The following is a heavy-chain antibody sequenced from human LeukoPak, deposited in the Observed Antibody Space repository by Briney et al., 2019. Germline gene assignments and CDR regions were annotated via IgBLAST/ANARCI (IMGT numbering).Heavy chain of an antibody. J-gene: IGHJ6*02. D-gene: IGHD5-18*01. CDR2: IYYSGST. CDR3: ARRDTAMVMDV. Sequence: SETLSLTCTVSGGSISSYYWSWIRQPPGKGLEWIGYIYYSGSTNYNPSLKSRVTISVDTSKNQFSLKLSSVTAADTAVYYCARRDTAMVMDVWGQGTTVTVSS. CDR1: GGSISSYY. V-gene: IGHV4-59*08.